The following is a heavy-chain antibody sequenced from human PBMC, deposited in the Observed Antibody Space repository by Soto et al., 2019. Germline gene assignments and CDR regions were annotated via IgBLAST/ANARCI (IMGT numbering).Heavy chain of an antibody. CDR2: IRWNSGSI. V-gene: IGHV3-9*01. CDR1: GFTFDDYA. CDR3: AKDRSQYYDFWSGMDV. J-gene: IGHJ6*04. Sequence: ESGGGLVQPGRSLRLSCAASGFTFDDYAMHWVRQAPGKGLEWVSGIRWNSGSIGYADSVKGRFTISRDNAKNSLYLQMNSLRAEDTALYYCAKDRSQYYDFWSGMDVWGKGTTVTVSS. D-gene: IGHD3-3*01.